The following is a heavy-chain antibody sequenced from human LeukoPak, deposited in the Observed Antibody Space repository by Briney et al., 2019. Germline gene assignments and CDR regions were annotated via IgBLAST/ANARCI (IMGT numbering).Heavy chain of an antibody. D-gene: IGHD3-3*01. Sequence: PGGSLRLSCAASGFTFSSYAMSWVRQAPGKGLEWVSAISGSGGSTYYADSVKGRFTISRDNSKNTLYLQMNSLRAEDTAVYYCAKDITIFGVVIEDAFDIWGQGTVVTVSS. J-gene: IGHJ3*02. CDR2: ISGSGGST. V-gene: IGHV3-23*01. CDR3: AKDITIFGVVIEDAFDI. CDR1: GFTFSSYA.